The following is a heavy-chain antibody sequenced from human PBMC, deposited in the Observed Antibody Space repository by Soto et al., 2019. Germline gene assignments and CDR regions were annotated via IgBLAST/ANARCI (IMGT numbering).Heavy chain of an antibody. D-gene: IGHD6-6*01. CDR1: GFTFSSYS. V-gene: IGHV3-21*01. Sequence: EVQLVESGGGVVKPGGSLRLSCAASGFTFSSYSMNWVRQAPGKGLEWVSSISSSSSYIYYADSVKGRFTISRDNAKNSLYLQMNSLRAEDTAVYYCARSRRAARPYYYMDVWGKGTTVTVSS. CDR3: ARSRRAARPYYYMDV. J-gene: IGHJ6*03. CDR2: ISSSSSYI.